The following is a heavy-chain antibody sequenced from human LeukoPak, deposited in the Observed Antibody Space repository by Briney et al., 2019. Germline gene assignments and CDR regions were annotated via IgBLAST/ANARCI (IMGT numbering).Heavy chain of an antibody. V-gene: IGHV3-48*03. Sequence: QAGGSLRLSCAASGFSFSSYEMNWVRQAPGKGLEWVSYISASGTTIYYADSVKGRFTISRDNAEKSLYLQMNSLRAEDTAVYYCARDATTHTIGWYDDALDIWGHGTMVTVFS. CDR3: ARDATTHTIGWYDDALDI. CDR1: GFSFSSYE. J-gene: IGHJ3*02. D-gene: IGHD6-19*01. CDR2: ISASGTTI.